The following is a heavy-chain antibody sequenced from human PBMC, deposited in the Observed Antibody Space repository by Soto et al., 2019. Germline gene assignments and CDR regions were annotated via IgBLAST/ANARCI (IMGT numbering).Heavy chain of an antibody. CDR1: GFTFSSYA. Sequence: GGSLRLSCAASGFTFSSYAMSWVRQAPGKGLEWVSAISGSGGSTYYADSVKGRFTISRDNSKNTLYLQMNSLRAEDTAVYYCANVRYFDWLFSNFDYWGQGILVTVSS. J-gene: IGHJ4*02. D-gene: IGHD3-9*01. CDR2: ISGSGGST. V-gene: IGHV3-23*01. CDR3: ANVRYFDWLFSNFDY.